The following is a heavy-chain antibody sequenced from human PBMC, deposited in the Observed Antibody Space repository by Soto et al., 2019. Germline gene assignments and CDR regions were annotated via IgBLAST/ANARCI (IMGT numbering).Heavy chain of an antibody. CDR1: GCTFAMYV. CDR3: ARVGGFGLDY. Sequence: QVQLVQSEAEEKKPGASVKVSCKASGCTFAMYVIHWVRQAPGQRPEWMGWINTATGNTEYSQKFQGRVTITRDTSASTAYMELSSLRSEDTAVYYCARVGGFGLDYWGQGTLVTVSS. CDR2: INTATGNT. V-gene: IGHV1-3*04. J-gene: IGHJ4*02. D-gene: IGHD3-10*01.